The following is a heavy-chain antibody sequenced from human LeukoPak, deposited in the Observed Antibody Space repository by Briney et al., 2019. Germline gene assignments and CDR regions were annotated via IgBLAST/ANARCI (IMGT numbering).Heavy chain of an antibody. J-gene: IGHJ4*02. CDR2: IRSSSSYI. V-gene: IGHV3-21*01. CDR3: ARVSYDILTGYSYIDY. D-gene: IGHD3-9*01. Sequence: GGSLRLSCAASGFTFSSYSMNWVRQAPGKGLEWVSSIRSSSSYIYYADSVKGRFTISRDNAKNSLYLQMNSLRAEDMAVYYCARVSYDILTGYSYIDYWGQGTLVTVSS. CDR1: GFTFSSYS.